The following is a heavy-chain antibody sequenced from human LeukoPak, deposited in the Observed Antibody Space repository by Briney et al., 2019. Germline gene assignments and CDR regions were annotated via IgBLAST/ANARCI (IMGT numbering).Heavy chain of an antibody. CDR2: ISSSGSTI. CDR3: AKRGSSSGWYYFDY. CDR1: GFTFSDYY. D-gene: IGHD6-19*01. J-gene: IGHJ4*02. V-gene: IGHV3-11*01. Sequence: GGSLRLSCAAAGFTFSDYYMSWIRQAPGKGLEGVSYISSSGSTIYYADSVKGRFTISRDNSKNTLYLQMNSLRAEDTAVYYCAKRGSSSGWYYFDYWGQGTLVTVSS.